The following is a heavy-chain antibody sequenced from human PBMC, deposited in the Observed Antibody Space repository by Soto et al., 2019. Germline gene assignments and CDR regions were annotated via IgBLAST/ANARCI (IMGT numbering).Heavy chain of an antibody. CDR3: ARVGGAADYYYYGMDV. V-gene: IGHV4-4*02. J-gene: IGHJ6*02. D-gene: IGHD6-25*01. CDR1: GGSISSSNR. CDR2: IYHSGST. Sequence: SETLSLTCAVSGGSISSSNRWSWVRQPPGKGLEWIGEIYHSGSTNYNPSLKSRVTISVDKSKNQFSLKLSSVTAADTAVYYCARVGGAADYYYYGMDVWGQGTTVTVSS.